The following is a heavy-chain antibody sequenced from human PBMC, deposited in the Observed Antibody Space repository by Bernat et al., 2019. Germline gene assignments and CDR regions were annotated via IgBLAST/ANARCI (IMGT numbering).Heavy chain of an antibody. V-gene: IGHV3-23*01. CDR1: GFTFSSYA. Sequence: EVQLLESGGGLVQPGGSLRLSCAASGFTFSSYAMSWVRQAPGKGLEWVSAISGSGGSTYYADSVKGRFTISRDNSKNTQYLQMNRLRAEDTAVYYGAEEHGASGYDSGDYYYYGMDVWGQGTTVTVSS. D-gene: IGHD5-12*01. J-gene: IGHJ6*02. CDR3: AEEHGASGYDSGDYYYYGMDV. CDR2: ISGSGGST.